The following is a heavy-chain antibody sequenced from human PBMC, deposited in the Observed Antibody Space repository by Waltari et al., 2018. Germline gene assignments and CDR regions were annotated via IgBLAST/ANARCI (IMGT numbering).Heavy chain of an antibody. CDR3: TRSRLGYSSHDY. Sequence: QVQLQESGPGLVKPSETLSLTCTASGGSTSSSYWGWIRQSAGKGLECIWRASTSESGGSTAYNPSLESRVTMSVDTSKNQFSLKVSSVTAADTAVYFCTRSRLGYSSHDYWGQGTLVTVSS. J-gene: IGHJ4*02. CDR1: GGSTSSSY. V-gene: IGHV4-4*07. CDR2: ASTSESGGST. D-gene: IGHD5-18*01.